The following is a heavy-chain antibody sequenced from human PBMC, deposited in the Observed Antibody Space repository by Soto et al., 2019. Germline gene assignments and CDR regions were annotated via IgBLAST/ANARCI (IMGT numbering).Heavy chain of an antibody. D-gene: IGHD3-3*01. J-gene: IGHJ4*02. CDR1: GGTSTRYA. Sequence: QERLVQSGADVRKPGSSVKVSCKVTGGTSTRYAINWVRQAPGQGLEWMGGIVPMFGTSKYAQKFQGRVTITADTSTNIAYMELSSLRSEDTAVYYCNRGSEYDFWSGYLWGQGTLVSVSS. CDR2: IVPMFGTS. V-gene: IGHV1-69*06. CDR3: NRGSEYDFWSGYL.